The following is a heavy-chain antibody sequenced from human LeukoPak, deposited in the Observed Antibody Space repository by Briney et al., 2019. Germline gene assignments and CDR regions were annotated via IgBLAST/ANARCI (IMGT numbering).Heavy chain of an antibody. CDR2: INHSGST. CDR1: GGSFSGYY. D-gene: IGHD2-2*01. J-gene: IGHJ6*02. V-gene: IGHV4-34*01. CDR3: ATMPDQDYYYYGMDV. Sequence: SETLSLPCAVYGGSFSGYYWSWIRQPPGKGLEWIGEINHSGSTNYNPSLKSRVTISVDTSKNQFSLKLSSVTAADTAVYYCATMPDQDYYYYGMDVWGQGTTVTVSS.